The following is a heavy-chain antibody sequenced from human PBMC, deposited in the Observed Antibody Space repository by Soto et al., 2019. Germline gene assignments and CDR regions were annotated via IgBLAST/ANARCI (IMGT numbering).Heavy chain of an antibody. CDR3: ARAGIRFYNWNYAGVPQDNWFDP. V-gene: IGHV3-33*01. D-gene: IGHD1-7*01. Sequence: QVQLVESGGGVVQPGRSLRLSCAASGFTFSSYGMHWVRQAPGKGLEWVAVIWYDGSNKYYADSVKGRFTISRDNSKNTLYLQMNSLRAEDTAVYYCARAGIRFYNWNYAGVPQDNWFDPWGQGTLVTVSS. J-gene: IGHJ5*02. CDR1: GFTFSSYG. CDR2: IWYDGSNK.